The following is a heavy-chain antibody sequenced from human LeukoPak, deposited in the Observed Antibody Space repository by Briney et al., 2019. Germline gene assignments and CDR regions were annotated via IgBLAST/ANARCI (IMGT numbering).Heavy chain of an antibody. D-gene: IGHD6-19*01. Sequence: GGSLRLSCAASGFTFSSYAMHWVRQAPGKGLEWVAVISYDGSNKYYADSVKGRFTISRDNSKNTLYLQMNSLRAEDTAVYYCATVYSSGWTDYWGQGTLVTVSS. CDR3: ATVYSSGWTDY. V-gene: IGHV3-30-3*01. J-gene: IGHJ4*02. CDR2: ISYDGSNK. CDR1: GFTFSSYA.